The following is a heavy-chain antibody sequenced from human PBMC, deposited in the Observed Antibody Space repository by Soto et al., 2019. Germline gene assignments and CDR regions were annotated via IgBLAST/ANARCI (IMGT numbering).Heavy chain of an antibody. D-gene: IGHD2-21*02. Sequence: SETLSLTCTVSGGSISSYYWSWIRQPPGKGLEWIGYIYYSGSTNYNPSLKSRVTISVDTSKNQFSLKLSSVTAADTAVYYCAREGGGDPSDAFDIWGQGTMVTVSS. CDR2: IYYSGST. J-gene: IGHJ3*02. CDR1: GGSISSYY. V-gene: IGHV4-59*08. CDR3: AREGGGDPSDAFDI.